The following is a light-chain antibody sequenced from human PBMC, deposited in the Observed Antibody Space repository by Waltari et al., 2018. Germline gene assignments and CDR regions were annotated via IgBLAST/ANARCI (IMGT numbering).Light chain of an antibody. V-gene: IGKV1-5*03. CDR1: QRISSW. CDR3: QHYNSFPWT. Sequence: DIQMTQSPSTLSASVGDRVPITCRASQRISSWLAWYQQKPGKAPKFLIYKASNLESGVPSRFSGSGSGTEFTLTISSLQPDDFATYYCQHYNSFPWTFGQGTKVEIK. J-gene: IGKJ1*01. CDR2: KAS.